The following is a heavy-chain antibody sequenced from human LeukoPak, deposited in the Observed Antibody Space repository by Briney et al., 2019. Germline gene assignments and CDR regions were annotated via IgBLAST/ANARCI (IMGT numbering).Heavy chain of an antibody. CDR1: GFTFSSYG. D-gene: IGHD2-15*01. Sequence: GGSVRLSCAASGFTFSSYGMHWVRQAPGKGLGWVAFIQYDGSNKYYADSVKGRFTISRDNSKNTLYLQMNSLRAEDTAVYYCAKDLGYCSGGSCYPGWFDPWGQGTLVTVS. J-gene: IGHJ5*02. CDR2: IQYDGSNK. CDR3: AKDLGYCSGGSCYPGWFDP. V-gene: IGHV3-30*02.